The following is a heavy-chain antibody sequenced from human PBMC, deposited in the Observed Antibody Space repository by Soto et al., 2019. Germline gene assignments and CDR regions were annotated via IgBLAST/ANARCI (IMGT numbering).Heavy chain of an antibody. V-gene: IGHV1-3*01. CDR3: ARDPRIVGATSGFDY. J-gene: IGHJ4*02. D-gene: IGHD1-26*01. Sequence: ASVKVSCKASGYTFTSYAMHWVRQAPGQRLEWMGWINAGNGNTKYSQKFQGRVTITRDTSASTAYMELSSLRSEDTAVYYCARDPRIVGATSGFDYWGQGTLVTVSS. CDR2: INAGNGNT. CDR1: GYTFTSYA.